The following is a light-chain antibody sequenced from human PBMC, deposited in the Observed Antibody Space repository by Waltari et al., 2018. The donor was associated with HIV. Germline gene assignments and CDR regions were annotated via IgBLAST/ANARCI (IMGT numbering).Light chain of an antibody. CDR1: QDISNY. Sequence: DIQITHSPSSLSASLGYRVTITCQASQDISNYLNWYQQKPGQAPKVLIYDASNLETGVPSRFSGSGSGTDFTFTITSLQPEDFATYYCQQHDNFPLTFGGGTKVDIK. CDR2: DAS. J-gene: IGKJ4*01. CDR3: QQHDNFPLT. V-gene: IGKV1-33*01.